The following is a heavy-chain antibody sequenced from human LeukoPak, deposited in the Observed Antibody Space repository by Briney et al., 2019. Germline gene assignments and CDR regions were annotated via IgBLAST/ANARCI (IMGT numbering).Heavy chain of an antibody. CDR2: ISSNGGST. V-gene: IGHV3-64D*06. D-gene: IGHD3-10*01. CDR3: VKGVKMLLRPNWFDL. CDR1: GFTFSSYA. Sequence: GGSLRLSCSASGFTFSSYAMHWVRQAPGKGLEYVSAISSNGGSTYYADSVKGRFTISRDNSKNTLYLQKSSLRGEDSVVYCCVKGVKMLLRPNWFDLGRQGPLVSVSS. J-gene: IGHJ5*02.